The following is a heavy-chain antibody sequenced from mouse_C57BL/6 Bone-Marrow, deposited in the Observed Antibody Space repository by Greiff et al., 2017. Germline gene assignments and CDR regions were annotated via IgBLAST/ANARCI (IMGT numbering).Heavy chain of an antibody. D-gene: IGHD3-2*02. Sequence: QVQLQQPGAELVKPGASVKMSCKASGYTFTSYWITWVKQRPGQGLEWIGEIYPGSGSTNYNEKFKSKATLTVDTSSSTAYMQLSSLTSEDSAVYYCARRGSDHGFAYEYQGTLVTVTA. V-gene: IGHV1-55*01. CDR3: ARRGSDHGFAY. J-gene: IGHJ3*01. CDR2: IYPGSGST. CDR1: GYTFTSYW.